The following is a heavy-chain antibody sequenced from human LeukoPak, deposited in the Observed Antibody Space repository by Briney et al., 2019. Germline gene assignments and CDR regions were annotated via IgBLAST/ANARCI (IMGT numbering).Heavy chain of an antibody. J-gene: IGHJ4*02. V-gene: IGHV3-30-3*01. D-gene: IGHD3-22*01. CDR3: ARDYSTYDSSGYPTYYFDY. CDR2: MSYDGSNK. Sequence: QPGGSLRLSCAASGFTFSSYAMHWVRQAPGKGLEWVAVMSYDGSNKYYADSVKGRFTISRDNSKNTLYLQMNSLRAEDTAVYYCARDYSTYDSSGYPTYYFDYWGQGTLVTVSS. CDR1: GFTFSSYA.